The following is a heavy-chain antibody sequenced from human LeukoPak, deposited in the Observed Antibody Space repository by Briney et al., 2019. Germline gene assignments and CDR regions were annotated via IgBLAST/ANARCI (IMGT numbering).Heavy chain of an antibody. CDR3: ARTPFCSSASCSRFEP. V-gene: IGHV4-38-2*01. CDR1: GYSISSGYY. D-gene: IGHD2-2*01. CDR2: AYHSGST. Sequence: SETPSLTCAVSGYSISSGYYWGWIRQPPGKGLEWIGSAYHSGSTYYNPSLKSRVTISVDTSTNQFSLKLTSVTAADTAVYYCARTPFCSSASCSRFEPWGQGTLVTVSS. J-gene: IGHJ5*02.